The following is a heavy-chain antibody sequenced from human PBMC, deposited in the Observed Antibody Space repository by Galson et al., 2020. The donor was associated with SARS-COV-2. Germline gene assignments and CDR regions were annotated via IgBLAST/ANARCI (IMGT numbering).Heavy chain of an antibody. Sequence: TLSLTCPASGGSISSAAYFWSWIRPHTGKGLEWLGYILYSGSSYYMPSFKNVVTISVDTSKNQFSLKLSSVTAADTAVYYCARHLGSGSYGGALDIWGLGTMVTVSS. CDR3: ARHLGSGSYGGALDI. CDR2: ILYSGSS. J-gene: IGHJ3*02. CDR1: GGSISSAAYF. D-gene: IGHD1-26*01. V-gene: IGHV4-31*01.